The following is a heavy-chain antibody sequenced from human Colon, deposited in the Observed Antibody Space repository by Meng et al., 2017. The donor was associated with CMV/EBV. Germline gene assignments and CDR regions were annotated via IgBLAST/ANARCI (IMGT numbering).Heavy chain of an antibody. CDR2: MYTSGST. J-gene: IGHJ2*01. CDR3: AKEAPGGNYWYFDL. Sequence: QVHLQESGPGLLKPLWPLPLTCTVSGGSITSYCWSWIRPPGVRGLEWIGRMYTSGSTNYNPSLKSRVTMSVDTSKKQFSLKLSSVTAADTAMYYCAKEAPGGNYWYFDLWGRGTLVTVSS. CDR1: GGSITSYC. V-gene: IGHV4-4*07. D-gene: IGHD1-26*01.